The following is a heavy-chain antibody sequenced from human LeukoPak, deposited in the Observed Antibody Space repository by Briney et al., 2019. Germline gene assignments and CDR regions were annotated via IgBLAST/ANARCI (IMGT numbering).Heavy chain of an antibody. J-gene: IGHJ3*02. CDR3: AKDLDYYDSSGYYNGAFDI. CDR2: IIGSGGST. Sequence: GGSLRLYCAASGFTFSSYAMSWVRQAPGKGLEWVSAIIGSGGSTYYADSVKGRFTISRDNSKNTLYLQMNSLRAEDTAVYYCAKDLDYYDSSGYYNGAFDIWGQGTMVTVSS. V-gene: IGHV3-23*01. CDR1: GFTFSSYA. D-gene: IGHD3-22*01.